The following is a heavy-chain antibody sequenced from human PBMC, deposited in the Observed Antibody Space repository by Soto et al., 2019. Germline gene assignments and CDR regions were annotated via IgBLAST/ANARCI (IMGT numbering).Heavy chain of an antibody. CDR1: GFIFRSNT. CDR2: ISGSGETI. D-gene: IGHD3-10*01. Sequence: EVQLVESGGDLVQPGGSPRVSCVTSGFIFRSNTMVWVRQAPGKGLEWVSAISGSGETIYYADSVKGRFTVSRDNAKSTLSVQMNSLRAEDTAVYYCGKLEGRGQIDFWGQGTLVTVAS. J-gene: IGHJ4*02. CDR3: GKLEGRGQIDF. V-gene: IGHV3-23*04.